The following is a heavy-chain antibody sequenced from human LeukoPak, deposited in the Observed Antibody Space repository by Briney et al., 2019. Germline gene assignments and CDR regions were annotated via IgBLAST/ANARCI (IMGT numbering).Heavy chain of an antibody. Sequence: ASVKVSCKASGYTFTSYGISWVRQAPGQGLEWMGWISAYNGNTNYAQKLQGKVTMTTDTSTSTAYMELRSLRSDDTAVYYCARGEMGPDILTGYYRLYYYYMDVWGKGTTVTVSS. V-gene: IGHV1-18*01. J-gene: IGHJ6*03. CDR2: ISAYNGNT. D-gene: IGHD3-9*01. CDR1: GYTFTSYG. CDR3: ARGEMGPDILTGYYRLYYYYMDV.